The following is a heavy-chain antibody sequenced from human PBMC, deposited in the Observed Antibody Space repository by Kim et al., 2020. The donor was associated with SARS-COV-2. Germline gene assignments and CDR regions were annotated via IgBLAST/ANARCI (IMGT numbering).Heavy chain of an antibody. CDR1: GYTFTGYY. D-gene: IGHD6-19*01. J-gene: IGHJ5*02. CDR3: APSSGWYGWFDP. V-gene: IGHV1-2*06. Sequence: ASVKVSCKASGYTFTGYYMHWVRQAPGQGLEWMGRINPNSGGTNYAQKFQGRVTMTRDTSISTAYMELSRLRSDDTAVYYCAPSSGWYGWFDPWGQGTLVTVSS. CDR2: INPNSGGT.